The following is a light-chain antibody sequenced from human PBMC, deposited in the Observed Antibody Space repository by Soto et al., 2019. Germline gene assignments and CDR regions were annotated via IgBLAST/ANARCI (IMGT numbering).Light chain of an antibody. CDR3: QQHNVWPAT. V-gene: IGKV3-15*01. CDR1: QTVSSS. J-gene: IGKJ1*01. Sequence: EIVLTQSPGTLSLSPGERARLSCRASQTVSSSFLAWYQQTPGQAPRLLIYAASTRATGVPARFSGSGSGTEFTLTISSLQSEDFAVYYCQQHNVWPATFGQGTKVDIK. CDR2: AAS.